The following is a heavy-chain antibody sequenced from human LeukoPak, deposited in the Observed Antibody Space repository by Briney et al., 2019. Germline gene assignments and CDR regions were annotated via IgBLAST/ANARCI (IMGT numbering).Heavy chain of an antibody. CDR1: GYTFTSYY. V-gene: IGHV1-46*01. Sequence: ASVKVSCKASGYTFTSYYMHWVRQAPGQGLEWMGIINPSGGSTSYAQKFQGRVTMTRDTSTSTVYMELSNLRSEDTAVYYCARAFWSGYGMDVWGQGTTVTVSS. J-gene: IGHJ6*02. CDR2: INPSGGST. CDR3: ARAFWSGYGMDV. D-gene: IGHD3-3*01.